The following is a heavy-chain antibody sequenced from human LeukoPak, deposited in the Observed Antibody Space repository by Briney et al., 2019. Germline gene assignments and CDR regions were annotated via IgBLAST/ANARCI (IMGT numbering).Heavy chain of an antibody. V-gene: IGHV3-23*01. CDR1: GFTFSSYA. Sequence: PGGSLRLSCAASGFTFSSYAMSWVRQAPGKGLEWVSAISGSGGSTYYADSVKGRFTISRDNSKNTLYLQMNSLRAEDTAVYYCARGAADTGVVWYYYYMDVWGKGTTVTVSS. D-gene: IGHD5-18*01. CDR2: ISGSGGST. CDR3: ARGAADTGVVWYYYYMDV. J-gene: IGHJ6*03.